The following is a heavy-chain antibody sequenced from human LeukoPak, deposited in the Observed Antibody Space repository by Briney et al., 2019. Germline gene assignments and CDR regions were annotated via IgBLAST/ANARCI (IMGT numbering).Heavy chain of an antibody. CDR3: ARSIALDY. Sequence: SETLSLTCTVSGGSISSYYWSWIRQPPGKGLEWIGYIYYSGSTNYNPSLKSRVTISVDTSKNQFSLKLSSVTAADTAVYYCARSIALDYWGQGTLVTVSS. D-gene: IGHD6-6*01. CDR1: GGSISSYY. J-gene: IGHJ4*02. CDR2: IYYSGST. V-gene: IGHV4-59*01.